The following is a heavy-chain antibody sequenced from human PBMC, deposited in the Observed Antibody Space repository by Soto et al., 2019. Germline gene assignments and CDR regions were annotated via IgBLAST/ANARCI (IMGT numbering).Heavy chain of an antibody. CDR2: MNPNSGNT. CDR3: VRGPQRATTRSRSWFDP. J-gene: IGHJ5*02. D-gene: IGHD1-26*01. Sequence: QVQLVQSGAEVKKPGASVKVSCKASGYTFTNYDINWVRQATGQGLEWMGWMNPNSGNTGYAQKFQGRVTMTRNTSISTAYMELSSLRSEDTAVYYCVRGPQRATTRSRSWFDPWGQGTLVTVSS. CDR1: GYTFTNYD. V-gene: IGHV1-8*01.